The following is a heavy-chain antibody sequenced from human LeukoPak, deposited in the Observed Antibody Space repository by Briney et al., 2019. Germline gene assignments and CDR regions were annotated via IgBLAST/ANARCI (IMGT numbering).Heavy chain of an antibody. CDR2: IYTSGTT. Sequence: SETLSLTCTVSGGSISSYYWSWIRQPPGKGLEWIGRIYTSGTTNYNPSLKSRVTISLDTSKNRFSLELSSVTAADTAVYYCAREGLGFSGSGSYPAHYWGQGTLVTVSS. D-gene: IGHD3-10*01. V-gene: IGHV4-4*08. CDR3: AREGLGFSGSGSYPAHY. J-gene: IGHJ4*02. CDR1: GGSISSYY.